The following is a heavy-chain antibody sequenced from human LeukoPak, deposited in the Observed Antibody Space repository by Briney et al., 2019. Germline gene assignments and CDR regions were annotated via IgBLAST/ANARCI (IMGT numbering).Heavy chain of an antibody. J-gene: IGHJ4*02. CDR1: GFTFRNYA. Sequence: GASLRLSCAASGFTFRNYAMSWVRQAPGKGLEWVSGISSDGRAFYADSVKGRLTISRDNSKNTLYLQMNSLRAEDTAVYYCAKEAAVTAIPYFDYWGQGTLVTVSS. D-gene: IGHD2-21*02. CDR2: ISSDGRA. V-gene: IGHV3-23*01. CDR3: AKEAAVTAIPYFDY.